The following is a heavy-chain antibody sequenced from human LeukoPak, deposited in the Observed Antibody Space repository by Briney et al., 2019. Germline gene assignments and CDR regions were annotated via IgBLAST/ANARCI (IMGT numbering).Heavy chain of an antibody. CDR3: ASSPVYYYDSSGYYEYYFDY. CDR2: IYYSGST. V-gene: IGHV4-59*12. D-gene: IGHD3-22*01. J-gene: IGHJ4*02. CDR1: GGSISSYY. Sequence: SETLSLTCTVSGGSISSYYWSWVRQPPGKGLEWIGYIYYSGSTNYNPSLKSRVTISVDTSKNQFSLKLSSVTAADTAVNYCASSPVYYYDSSGYYEYYFDYWGQGTLVTVSS.